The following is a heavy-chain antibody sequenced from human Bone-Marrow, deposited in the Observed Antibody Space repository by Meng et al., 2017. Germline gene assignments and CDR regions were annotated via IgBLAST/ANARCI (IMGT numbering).Heavy chain of an antibody. CDR1: GGSISSSNC. CDR2: MYHSGTT. V-gene: IGHV4-4*02. D-gene: IGHD1-14*01. CDR3: ARDPTGGEDHQRV. Sequence: QVQLQESGPGLVKPSGTLSLTCAVSGGSISSSNCWDWVRQPPGKGLEWIGEMYHSGTTSYNPSLKSRVTMSVDNSKNQFSLKLNSMTAADTAVYYCARDPTGGEDHQRVWGQGTLVTVSS. J-gene: IGHJ4*02.